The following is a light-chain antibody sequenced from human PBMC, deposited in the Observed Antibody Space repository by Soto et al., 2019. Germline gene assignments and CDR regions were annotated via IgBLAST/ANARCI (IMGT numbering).Light chain of an antibody. CDR3: QSYDSCLIGFHV. Sequence: QSVLTQPPSVSGAPGQRVTISCTGSSSNIGAGYDVHWYQQLPGGAPKLLIYANSNRPSGVPDRFSGSRSGTSASLAITGLQAEDEADYSCQSYDSCLIGFHVFGTGSVVTV. V-gene: IGLV1-40*01. CDR1: SSNIGAGYD. J-gene: IGLJ1*01. CDR2: ANS.